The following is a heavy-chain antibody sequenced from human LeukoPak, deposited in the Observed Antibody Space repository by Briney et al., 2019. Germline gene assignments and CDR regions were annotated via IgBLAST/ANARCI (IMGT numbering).Heavy chain of an antibody. D-gene: IGHD1-26*01. Sequence: PSQTLSLTCTVSGGSISSGGYYWSWIRQPPGKGLEWIGYIYYSGSTYYNPSLKSRVTISVDTSKNQFSLKLSSVTAADTAVYYCARRSVGATFDYWGQGTLVTVSS. V-gene: IGHV4-30-4*08. CDR1: GGSISSGGYY. J-gene: IGHJ4*02. CDR3: ARRSVGATFDY. CDR2: IYYSGST.